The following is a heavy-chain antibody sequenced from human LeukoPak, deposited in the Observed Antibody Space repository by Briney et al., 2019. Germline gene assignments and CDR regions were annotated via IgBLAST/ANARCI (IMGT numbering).Heavy chain of an antibody. D-gene: IGHD3-22*01. V-gene: IGHV4-34*01. CDR2: INHSGST. CDR1: GGSFSGYY. J-gene: IGHJ6*02. CDR3: ARDSSGYYFYYYYGMDV. Sequence: SETLSLTCAVYGGSFSGYYWSWIRQPPGKGLEWIGEINHSGSTNYNPSLKSRVAISVDTSKNQFSLKLSSVTAADTAVYYCARDSSGYYFYYYYGMDVWGQGTTVTVSS.